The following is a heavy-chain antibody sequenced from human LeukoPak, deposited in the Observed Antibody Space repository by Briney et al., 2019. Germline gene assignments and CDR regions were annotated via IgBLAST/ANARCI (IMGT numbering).Heavy chain of an antibody. CDR2: ISSTGAYI. J-gene: IGHJ4*02. CDR1: GFIFSNSW. V-gene: IGHV3-21*01. D-gene: IGHD6-13*01. CDR3: ARGLAAAGTRGPY. Sequence: GGSLRLSCIASGFIFSNSWMTWVRQAPGKGLEWVSSISSTGAYIYYADSLKGRFTISRDNAKNSLYLQMNSLRADDTAVYYCARGLAAAGTRGPYWGQGTLVTVSS.